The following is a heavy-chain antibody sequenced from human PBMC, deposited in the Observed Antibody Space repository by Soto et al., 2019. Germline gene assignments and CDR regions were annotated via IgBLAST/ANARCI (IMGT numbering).Heavy chain of an antibody. Sequence: ASVKVSCKVSGYTLTELSMHWVRQAPGKGLEWMGGFDPEDGETIYAQKFQSRVTMTEDTSTDTAYMELSSLRSEDTAVYYCATNRYYYGPPNFDYWGQGTLVTVSS. D-gene: IGHD3-10*01. J-gene: IGHJ4*02. CDR1: GYTLTELS. CDR3: ATNRYYYGPPNFDY. V-gene: IGHV1-24*01. CDR2: FDPEDGET.